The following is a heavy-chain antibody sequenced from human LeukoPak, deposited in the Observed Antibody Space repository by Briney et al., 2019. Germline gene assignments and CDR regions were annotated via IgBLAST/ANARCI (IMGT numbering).Heavy chain of an antibody. CDR3: ARDPLGDAFDI. CDR2: IYHSGST. V-gene: IGHV4-38-2*02. J-gene: IGHJ3*02. CDR1: GYSISSGYY. Sequence: PSETLSLTCAVSGYSISSGYYWGWIRQPPGQGLEWIGSIYHSGSTYYNPSLKSRVTISVDTSKNQFSLKLSSVTAADTAVYYCARDPLGDAFDIWGQGTMVTVSS. D-gene: IGHD3-16*02.